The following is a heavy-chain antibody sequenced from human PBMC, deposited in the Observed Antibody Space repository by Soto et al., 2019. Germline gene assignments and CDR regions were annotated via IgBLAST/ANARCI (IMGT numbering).Heavy chain of an antibody. CDR2: IHHSGST. J-gene: IGHJ6*02. CDR1: GDSVSSNSW. Sequence: QVQLQESGPRLVKPSGTLSLTCTVSGDSVSSNSWWSWVRQPPGKGLEWIGEIHHSGSTNYNSSLTSRVAISLDKSKNKFSLNLYSVTAADAAVFYCARAPRGYGLDVWGQGTTVSVSS. CDR3: ARAPRGYGLDV. V-gene: IGHV4-4*02.